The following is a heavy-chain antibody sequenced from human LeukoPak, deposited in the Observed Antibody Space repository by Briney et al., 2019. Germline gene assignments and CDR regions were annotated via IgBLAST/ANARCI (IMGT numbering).Heavy chain of an antibody. CDR1: GFPFSSYW. Sequence: GGPLRLPCAASGFPFSSYWMHWLRQAPGKGLVWVSRIKSDGKTNYADSVKGRFTISRDNAKNTVSLQMNSLRAEDTGGYYCARAPSESGCYYPEYFRHGGQGPLVSVSS. J-gene: IGHJ1*01. V-gene: IGHV3-74*01. D-gene: IGHD3-22*01. CDR3: ARAPSESGCYYPEYFRH. CDR2: IKSDGKT.